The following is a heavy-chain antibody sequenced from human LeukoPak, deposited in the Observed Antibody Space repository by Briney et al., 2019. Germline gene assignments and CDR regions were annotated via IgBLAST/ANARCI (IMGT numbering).Heavy chain of an antibody. CDR1: GFTFRVYA. CDR3: AKAKITLIVVANPNSGALDI. J-gene: IGHJ3*02. CDR2: ISGSGSST. V-gene: IGHV3-23*01. D-gene: IGHD3-22*01. Sequence: GGSLRLSCAASGFTFRVYAMTWVRQAPRKGLEWVSGISGSGSSTYSADSVKGRFTISRDNSNNTLYLQMNSLRAEDTALYYCAKAKITLIVVANPNSGALDIWGQGTMVTVSS.